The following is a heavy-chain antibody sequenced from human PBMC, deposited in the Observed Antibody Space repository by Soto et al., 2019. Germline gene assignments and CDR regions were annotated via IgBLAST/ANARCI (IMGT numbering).Heavy chain of an antibody. J-gene: IGHJ6*02. CDR1: GFTFSSYG. Sequence: QVQLVESGGGVVQPGRSLRLSCAASGFTFSSYGMHWVRQAPGKGLEWVAVIWYDGSNKYYADSVKGRFTISRDNSKNTLYLQMNSLRAEDTAVYYCARDGLRIGAVAGSGYYYGMDVWGQGTTVTVSS. V-gene: IGHV3-33*01. CDR3: ARDGLRIGAVAGSGYYYGMDV. CDR2: IWYDGSNK. D-gene: IGHD6-19*01.